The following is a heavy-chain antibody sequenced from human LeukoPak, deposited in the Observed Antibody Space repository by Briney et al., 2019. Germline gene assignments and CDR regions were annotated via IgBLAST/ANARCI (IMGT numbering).Heavy chain of an antibody. J-gene: IGHJ3*02. D-gene: IGHD1-14*01. V-gene: IGHV4-59*01. CDR3: ARGPRTDAFDI. Sequence: PSETLSLTCTVSGGSMSTKYWSWIRQPPGKGLEWIGYVYYSGSTGYNPSLKSRVTISVDTSKSQFSLRLRSLTAADTAVYFCARGPRTDAFDIGGQGTMVTVSS. CDR1: GGSMSTKY. CDR2: VYYSGST.